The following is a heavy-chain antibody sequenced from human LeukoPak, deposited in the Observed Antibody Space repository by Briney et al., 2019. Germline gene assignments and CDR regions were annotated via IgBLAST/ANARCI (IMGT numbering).Heavy chain of an antibody. J-gene: IGHJ6*03. CDR3: ARDIKDTAMVKYYYYYYMDV. V-gene: IGHV1-18*01. D-gene: IGHD5-18*01. CDR2: ISAYNGNT. Sequence: ASVKVSCKASGYTFTSYGISWVRQAPGQGLEWMGWISAYNGNTNYAQKLKGRVTMTTDTSTSTAYMELRSLRSDDAAVYYCARDIKDTAMVKYYYYYYMDVWGKGTTVTVSS. CDR1: GYTFTSYG.